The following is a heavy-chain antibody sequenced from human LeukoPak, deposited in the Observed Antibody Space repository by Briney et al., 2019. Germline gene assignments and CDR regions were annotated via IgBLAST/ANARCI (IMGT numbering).Heavy chain of an antibody. V-gene: IGHV4-4*02. Sequence: SETLPLTCVVSGASITVGNWWSWVRQSPEKGLEWIGEIYHSGTINYNPSPKSRVTILVDKTKNQFSLKLTSVTAADSAVYYCARDVSRFGELSTYYYGMDVWGKGTTVIVSA. CDR2: IYHSGTI. CDR3: ARDVSRFGELSTYYYGMDV. J-gene: IGHJ6*04. CDR1: GASITVGNW. D-gene: IGHD3-10*01.